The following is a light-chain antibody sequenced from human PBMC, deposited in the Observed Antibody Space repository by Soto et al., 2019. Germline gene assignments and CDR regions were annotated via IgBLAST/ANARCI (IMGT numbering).Light chain of an antibody. CDR2: AAS. J-gene: IGKJ4*01. CDR3: QQSYNSPPIT. Sequence: DIQMTQSPFSLSASVGDTVTITCRASQSIGNFLNWYQHKPGKAPSLLIYAASSLQSGVPSRFSGSGSGTEFTLTIHSLQPEDFATYYCQQSYNSPPITFCGGTTVEIK. CDR1: QSIGNF. V-gene: IGKV1-39*01.